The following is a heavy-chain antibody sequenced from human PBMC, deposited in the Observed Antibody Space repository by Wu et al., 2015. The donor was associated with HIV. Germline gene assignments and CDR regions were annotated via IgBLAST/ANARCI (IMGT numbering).Heavy chain of an antibody. Sequence: QVQLVQSGAEVKKPGSSVKVSCKASGGTFSNHAVSWVRQAPGQGLEWMAGTIPVFGTANYAQKFQGRVTMTRDTSISTVYMELSRLRSDDTAVYYCATYYGPESSFDYWGQGTLVTVSS. CDR2: TIPVFGTA. V-gene: IGHV1-69*05. J-gene: IGHJ4*02. CDR3: ATYYGPESSFDY. CDR1: GGTFSNHA. D-gene: IGHD3-10*01.